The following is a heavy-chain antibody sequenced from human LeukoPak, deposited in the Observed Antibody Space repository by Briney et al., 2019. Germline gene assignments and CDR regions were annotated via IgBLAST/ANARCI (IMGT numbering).Heavy chain of an antibody. CDR2: IYYSGST. CDR3: AIRRGGSYSPVDY. Sequence: SETLSLTCTVSGGSISSYYWSWIRQPPGKGLEWIGYIYYSGSTNYNPSLKSRVTISVDTSKNQFSLKLSSVTAADTAVYYCAIRRGGSYSPVDYWGQGTLVTVSS. V-gene: IGHV4-59*12. D-gene: IGHD1-26*01. CDR1: GGSISSYY. J-gene: IGHJ4*02.